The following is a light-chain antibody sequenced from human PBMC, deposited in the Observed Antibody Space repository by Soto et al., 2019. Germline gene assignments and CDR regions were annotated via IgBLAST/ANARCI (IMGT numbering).Light chain of an antibody. CDR1: QNVKTR. V-gene: IGKV3-15*01. CDR3: QQYDEWPLT. Sequence: EKVMTQSPATLSVSPGERATLSCRASQNVKTRLAWYQQKPGQAPRLLIYDAFTRATGIPARFSGSASGTEFTLTISSLQSEECAVYDGQQYDEWPLTFGGGTKVEIK. CDR2: DAF. J-gene: IGKJ4*01.